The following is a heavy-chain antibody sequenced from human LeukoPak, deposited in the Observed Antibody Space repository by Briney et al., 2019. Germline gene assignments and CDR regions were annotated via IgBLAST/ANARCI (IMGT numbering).Heavy chain of an antibody. CDR1: GFTFTKYW. CDR3: TDLSTGDAFDI. D-gene: IGHD1-1*01. V-gene: IGHV3-74*01. CDR2: INSDGSST. J-gene: IGHJ3*02. Sequence: GGSLRLSCAASGFTFTKYWMHWVRQAPGKGPVWVSRINSDGSSTSYADSVKGRFTISRDNAKNTLYLQMNSLRAEDTAVYYCTDLSTGDAFDIWGQGTMVTVSS.